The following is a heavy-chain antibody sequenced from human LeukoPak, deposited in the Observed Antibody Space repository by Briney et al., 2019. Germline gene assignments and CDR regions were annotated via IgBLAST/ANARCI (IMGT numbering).Heavy chain of an antibody. D-gene: IGHD3-16*01. V-gene: IGHV3-48*01. Sequence: GGSLRLSCAASGFTFGSFSMNWVRQTQGNGLEWVSYISRTSSVIYYSDSVKGRFTVSRDNDKNSLYLEMNSLRVEDTALYYCARDGINWADYWGQGTLVTVSS. CDR2: ISRTSSVI. CDR3: ARDGINWADY. J-gene: IGHJ4*02. CDR1: GFTFGSFS.